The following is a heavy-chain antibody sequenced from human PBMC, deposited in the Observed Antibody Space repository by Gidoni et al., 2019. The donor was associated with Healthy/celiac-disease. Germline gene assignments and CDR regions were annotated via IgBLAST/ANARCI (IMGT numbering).Heavy chain of an antibody. Sequence: QVQLQQWGAGLLKPSETLSLTCAVYGGSFSGYYWSWIRQPPGKGLEWIGEINHSGSTNYNPSLKSRVTISVDTSKNQFSLKLSSVTAADTAVYYCARAGCCSSTSCPGEDYWGQGTLVTVSS. V-gene: IGHV4-34*01. CDR2: INHSGST. J-gene: IGHJ4*02. CDR1: GGSFSGYY. CDR3: ARAGCCSSTSCPGEDY. D-gene: IGHD2-2*01.